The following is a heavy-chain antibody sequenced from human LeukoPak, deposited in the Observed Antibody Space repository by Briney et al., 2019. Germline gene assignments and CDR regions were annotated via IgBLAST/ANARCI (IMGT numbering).Heavy chain of an antibody. D-gene: IGHD1-26*01. Sequence: SETLSLTCTVSGGSFSSSDYYWGWIRQPPGKGLEWIGSIYYSGTTYYNPSLKSRVTISVDTSKKQFSLKLSSVTAADTAVYYCARGVGAYYMDVWGKGTTVTISS. J-gene: IGHJ6*03. CDR1: GGSFSSSDYY. CDR3: ARGVGAYYMDV. V-gene: IGHV4-39*07. CDR2: IYYSGTT.